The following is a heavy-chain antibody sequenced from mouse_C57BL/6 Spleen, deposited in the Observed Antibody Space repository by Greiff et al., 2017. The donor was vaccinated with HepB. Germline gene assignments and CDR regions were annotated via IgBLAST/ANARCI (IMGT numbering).Heavy chain of an antibody. CDR3: ARSNSNGAWFAY. CDR1: GYTFTSYW. V-gene: IGHV1-61*01. J-gene: IGHJ3*01. Sequence: VQLQQPGAELVRPGSSVKLSCKASGYTFTSYWMDWVKQRPGQGLEWIGNIYPSDSETHYNQKFKDKATLTVDKSSSTAYMQLSSLTSEDAAVYYCARSNSNGAWFAYWGQGTLVTVSA. CDR2: IYPSDSET. D-gene: IGHD2-5*01.